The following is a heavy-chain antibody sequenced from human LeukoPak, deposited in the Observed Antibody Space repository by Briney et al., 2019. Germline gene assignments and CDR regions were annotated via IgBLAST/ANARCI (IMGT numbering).Heavy chain of an antibody. D-gene: IGHD6-13*01. CDR1: GFTFSSSD. CDR2: ISSSSSLI. V-gene: IGHV3-21*01. CDR3: AKEGRSTTPGY. J-gene: IGHJ4*02. Sequence: GGSLRLSCAASGFTFSSSDMDWVRQAPGKGLEWVASISSSSSLIYYTDSVTGRFTISRDNAKNSLYLQMNSLRAEDTAVYFCAKEGRSTTPGYWGQGTLVTVSS.